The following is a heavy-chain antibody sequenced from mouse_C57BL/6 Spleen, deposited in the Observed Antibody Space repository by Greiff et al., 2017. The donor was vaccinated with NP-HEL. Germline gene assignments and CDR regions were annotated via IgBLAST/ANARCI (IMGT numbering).Heavy chain of an antibody. CDR2: SNPSTGGT. CDR1: GYSFTGYY. CDR3: ARGDGGFAY. D-gene: IGHD3-3*01. V-gene: IGHV1-42*01. J-gene: IGHJ3*01. Sequence: VQLQQSGPELVKPGASVKISCKASGYSFTGYYMNWVKQSPEKSLEWIGESNPSTGGTTYNQKFKAKATLTVDKSSSTAYMQLKSLTSEDSAVYYCARGDGGFAYWGQGTLVTVSA.